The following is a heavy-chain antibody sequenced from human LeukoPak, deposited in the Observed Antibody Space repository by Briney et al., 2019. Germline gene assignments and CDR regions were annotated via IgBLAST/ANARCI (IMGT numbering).Heavy chain of an antibody. Sequence: GGTLRLSCAVSGFTFSIYGMNWVRQSPGKGLEWVSGIGGSGDRTYYADSVKGRFSISRDNSKNTLYLQINSLRVEDTAVYYCAKDMRMASFEHWGRGTQVTVSS. CDR3: AKDMRMASFEH. D-gene: IGHD5-24*01. CDR2: IGGSGDRT. V-gene: IGHV3-23*01. CDR1: GFTFSIYG. J-gene: IGHJ4*02.